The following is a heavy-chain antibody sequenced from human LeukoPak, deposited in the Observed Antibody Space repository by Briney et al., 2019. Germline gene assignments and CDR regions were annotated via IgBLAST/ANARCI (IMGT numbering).Heavy chain of an antibody. CDR3: ARDLIAENTHYYYGMDV. V-gene: IGHV4-59*01. D-gene: IGHD3-16*02. CDR2: LDSVVST. Sequence: PLETLSPTCIVSGGAIRSDSWSWIRQPPGKGLGWIGYLDSVVSTNYNPSINSRVTISVDTSKHQLSLRLSSVTAADTAVYYCARDLIAENTHYYYGMDVWGQGTTVTVSS. CDR1: GGAIRSDS. J-gene: IGHJ6*02.